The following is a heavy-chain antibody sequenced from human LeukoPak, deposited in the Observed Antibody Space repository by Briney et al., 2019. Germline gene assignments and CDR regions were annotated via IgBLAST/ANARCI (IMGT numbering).Heavy chain of an antibody. CDR2: IGTSSTTI. D-gene: IGHD6-25*01. J-gene: IGHJ6*03. V-gene: IGHV3-48*01. Sequence: PGGSLRLSCAGSGFTFCSYTMNWVRQPPGKGLEWVSNIGTSSTTIYYADSVKGRFTISRDNAKNSLYLQMNSLRADDTAVYYCARFASGGSYYYYMDVWGKGTTVTVSS. CDR1: GFTFCSYT. CDR3: ARFASGGSYYYYMDV.